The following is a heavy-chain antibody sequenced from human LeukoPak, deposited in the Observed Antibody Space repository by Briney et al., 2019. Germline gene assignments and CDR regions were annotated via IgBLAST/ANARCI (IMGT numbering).Heavy chain of an antibody. CDR1: GGSISSYY. J-gene: IGHJ5*02. V-gene: IGHV4-59*01. CDR3: ARGRIAAAGSNWFDP. D-gene: IGHD6-13*01. Sequence: SETLSLTCTVSGGSISSYYWSWIRQPPGKGLEWIGYIYYSGSTNYSPSLKSRVTISVDTSKNQFSLKLSSVTAADTAVYYCARGRIAAAGSNWFDPWGQGTLVTVSS. CDR2: IYYSGST.